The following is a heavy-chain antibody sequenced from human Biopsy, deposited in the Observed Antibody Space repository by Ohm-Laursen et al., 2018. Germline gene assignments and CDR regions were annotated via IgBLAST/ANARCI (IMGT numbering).Heavy chain of an antibody. CDR2: ISSNGGGR. J-gene: IGHJ3*01. Sequence: SLRLSCAASGFTFRNYALHWVRQAPGKGLEHVSTISSNGGGRFYANSVKGRFTISRDNSKNAPYLQMNSLRAEDTAMYYCARPTNARAGGAPFDVWGQGTMVTVSS. CDR3: ARPTNARAGGAPFDV. CDR1: GFTFRNYA. D-gene: IGHD1-1*01. V-gene: IGHV3-64*01.